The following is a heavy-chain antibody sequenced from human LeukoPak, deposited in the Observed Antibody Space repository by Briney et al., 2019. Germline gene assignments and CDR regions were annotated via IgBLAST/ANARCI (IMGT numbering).Heavy chain of an antibody. D-gene: IGHD3-22*01. J-gene: IGHJ4*02. CDR1: GGSVSSGSYY. CDR3: ASLRSDSSGYYNLRIDY. V-gene: IGHV4-61*01. CDR2: IYYSGST. Sequence: SSETLSLTCTVSGGSVSSGSYYWSWIRQPPGKGLEWIGCIYYSGSTNYNPSLKSRVTISVDSSKNQFSLKLSSVTAADTAVYYCASLRSDSSGYYNLRIDYWGQGTLVTVSS.